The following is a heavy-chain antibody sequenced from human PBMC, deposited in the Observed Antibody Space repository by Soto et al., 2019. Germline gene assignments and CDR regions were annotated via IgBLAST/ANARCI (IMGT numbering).Heavy chain of an antibody. CDR1: GFTFDDHA. CDR3: ARDTGLYHDGMNV. J-gene: IGHJ6*02. V-gene: IGHV3-9*01. CDR2: ISWKSDSE. Sequence: SLRLTCEASGFTFDDHAMHCVRQLPVGGLGWVAGISWKSDSEGYADSVKGRFSISRDNIQHSVHLQMNSLRPEDTALYYCARDTGLYHDGMNVWGQGTRVTLSS. D-gene: IGHD2-2*01.